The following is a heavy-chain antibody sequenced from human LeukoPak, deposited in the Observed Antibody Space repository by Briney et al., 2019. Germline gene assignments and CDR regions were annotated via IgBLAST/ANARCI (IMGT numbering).Heavy chain of an antibody. D-gene: IGHD3-10*01. CDR1: GFTVSSNY. CDR3: ARERMWGYYYGSH. CDR2: IYSGGST. Sequence: GGSLRLSCAASGFTVSSNYMSWVRQAPGKGLEWVSVIYSGGSTYYADSVKGRFTISRDNSKNTLYLQMNSLRAEDTAVYYCARERMWGYYYGSHWGQGTLVTVSS. J-gene: IGHJ4*02. V-gene: IGHV3-66*01.